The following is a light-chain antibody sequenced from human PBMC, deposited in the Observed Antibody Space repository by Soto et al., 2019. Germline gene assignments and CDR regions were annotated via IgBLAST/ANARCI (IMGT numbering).Light chain of an antibody. CDR1: QGISTY. J-gene: IGKJ1*01. V-gene: IGKV1-27*01. CDR3: QKYNSAPRT. Sequence: DIQMTQSPSSLSASVGDRVTITCRASQGISTYLAWYQQKAGRVPKLLIYDASTLQSGVPSRFSGSGSGTDFTLTISCLQPEDVATYYCQKYNSAPRTFGQGTKVDIK. CDR2: DAS.